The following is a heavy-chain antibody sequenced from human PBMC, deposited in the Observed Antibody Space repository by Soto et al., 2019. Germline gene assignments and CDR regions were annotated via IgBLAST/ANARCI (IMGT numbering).Heavy chain of an antibody. D-gene: IGHD2-15*01. CDR1: GFTFSSYE. V-gene: IGHV3-48*03. CDR3: ARGYCSAVGCYVHYYYGFDV. Sequence: PGGSLRLSCAASGFTFSSYEMNWVRQAPGKGLEWVSYISSSGSTIYYADSVKGRFTISRDNAKNSLYLQMNSLRAEDTAVYYCARGYCSAVGCYVHYYYGFDVWGQGTTVTVSS. J-gene: IGHJ6*02. CDR2: ISSSGSTI.